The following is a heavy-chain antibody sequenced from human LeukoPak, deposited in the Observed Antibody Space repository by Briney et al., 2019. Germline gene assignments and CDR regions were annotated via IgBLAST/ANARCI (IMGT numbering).Heavy chain of an antibody. J-gene: IGHJ4*02. CDR3: ARASRDFWSGYYSVTPPDY. V-gene: IGHV4-31*03. D-gene: IGHD3-3*01. CDR1: GGSISSGGHH. CDR2: IYFSGNT. Sequence: SETLSLTCTVSGGSISSGGHHWSWIRQHPGKGLEWIGYIYFSGNTYYNPSLKSRVTISVDTSKNQFSLKLSSVTAADTAVYYCARASRDFWSGYYSVTPPDYWGQGTLVTVSS.